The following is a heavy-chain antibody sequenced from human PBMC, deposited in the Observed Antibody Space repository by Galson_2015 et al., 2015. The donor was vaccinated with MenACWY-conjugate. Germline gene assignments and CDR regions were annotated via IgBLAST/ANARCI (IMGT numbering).Heavy chain of an antibody. CDR2: IKQDGSEK. Sequence: SLRLSCAASGFTFSPYAMHWVRQAPGKGLEWVANIKQDGSEKYYVDSVKGRFTISRDNAKNSLYLQMNSLRAEDTAVYYCARVLMTTVVMIAPWWYFDLWGRGTLVTVSS. D-gene: IGHD4-23*01. CDR1: GFTFSPYA. CDR3: ARVLMTTVVMIAPWWYFDL. V-gene: IGHV3-7*03. J-gene: IGHJ2*01.